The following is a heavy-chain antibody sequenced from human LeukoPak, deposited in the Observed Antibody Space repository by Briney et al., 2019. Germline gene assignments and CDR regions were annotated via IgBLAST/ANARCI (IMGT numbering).Heavy chain of an antibody. CDR3: ARVRIAAGFDY. D-gene: IGHD6-13*01. J-gene: IGHJ4*02. CDR1: GFTFSSYA. CDR2: ISYDGSNK. Sequence: GGSLRLSCAASGFTFSSYAMHWVRQAPGKGLEWVAVISYDGSNKYYADSVKGRFTISRDNSKNTLYLQMNSLRAEDTAVYYCARVRIAAGFDYWGQGTLVTVSS. V-gene: IGHV3-30*14.